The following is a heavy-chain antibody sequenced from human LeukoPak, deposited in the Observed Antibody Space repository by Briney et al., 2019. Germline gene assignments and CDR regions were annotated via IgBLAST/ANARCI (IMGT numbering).Heavy chain of an antibody. Sequence: PSGTLSLTCTVSGGSISSSSYYWGWIRQPPGKGLEWIGSIYYSGSTYYNPFLKSRVTISVDTSKNQFSLKLSSVTAADTAVYFCARSYSNSPRDAFDIWGQGTMVTVSS. CDR2: IYYSGST. CDR3: ARSYSNSPRDAFDI. J-gene: IGHJ3*02. D-gene: IGHD4-11*01. V-gene: IGHV4-39*07. CDR1: GGSISSSSYY.